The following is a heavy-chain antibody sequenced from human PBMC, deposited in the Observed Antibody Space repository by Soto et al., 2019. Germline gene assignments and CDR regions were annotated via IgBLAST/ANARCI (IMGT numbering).Heavy chain of an antibody. V-gene: IGHV1-3*01. Sequence: QVQLVQSGAEVKKPGASVKVSCKASGYTFTSYAMHWVRQAPGQRLEWLGWINAGNGNTKYSQKFQGRFTMTRDTSASTAYMELSSLRSEDTAVYYCARDQESSSWYGGWFDPWGQGTLVTVSS. CDR2: INAGNGNT. CDR1: GYTFTSYA. CDR3: ARDQESSSWYGGWFDP. D-gene: IGHD6-13*01. J-gene: IGHJ5*02.